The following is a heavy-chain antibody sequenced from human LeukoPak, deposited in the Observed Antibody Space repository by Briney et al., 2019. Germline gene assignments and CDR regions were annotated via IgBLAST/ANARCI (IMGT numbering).Heavy chain of an antibody. J-gene: IGHJ4*02. CDR1: GGSISSSSYY. CDR2: LYYSGST. CDR3: ARHVVAADVDY. Sequence: SETLSLTCTVSGGSISSSSYYWGWIRQPPGKGLEWIGSLYYSGSTYYNPSLKSRVTISVDTSKNQFSLKLSSVTAADTAVYYCARHVVAADVDYWGQGTLVTVSS. D-gene: IGHD6-13*01. V-gene: IGHV4-39*01.